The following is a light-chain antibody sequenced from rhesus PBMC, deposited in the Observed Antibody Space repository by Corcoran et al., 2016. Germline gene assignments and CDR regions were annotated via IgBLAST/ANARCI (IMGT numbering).Light chain of an antibody. CDR3: QQHNSYPLT. CDR2: DAS. Sequence: DIQMTQSPSSLSASVGDTVTITCQASQGISKYLAWYQQKPGKAPKLLIYDASTLLSGVPSRFSGIGSGKEFPLTISSLKPEDVSTYFCQQHNSYPLTFGGGTKVELK. V-gene: IGKV1-25*01. J-gene: IGKJ4*01. CDR1: QGISKY.